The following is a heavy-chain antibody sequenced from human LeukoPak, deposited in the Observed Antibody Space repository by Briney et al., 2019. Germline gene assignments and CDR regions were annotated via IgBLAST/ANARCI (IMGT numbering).Heavy chain of an antibody. V-gene: IGHV3-21*04. CDR3: AKDSYSSGWFSYYGMDV. CDR1: GFTFSSYN. J-gene: IGHJ6*02. D-gene: IGHD6-19*01. Sequence: GGSLRLSCAASGFTFSSYNMNWVRQTPGKGLEWVSSISHSNGYIYYADSVKGRFTISRDNAKNSLYLQMNSLRAEDTALYYCAKDSYSSGWFSYYGMDVWGQGTTVTVSS. CDR2: ISHSNGYI.